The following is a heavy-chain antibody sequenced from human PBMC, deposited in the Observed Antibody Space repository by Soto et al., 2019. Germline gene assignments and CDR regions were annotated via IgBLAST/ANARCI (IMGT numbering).Heavy chain of an antibody. CDR2: IIPIFGTA. CDR3: SRGGLVPAAMRGYYYYGMDV. Sequence: SVKVSCKASGGTFSSYAISWVRQAPGQGLEWMGGIIPIFGTANYAQKFQGRVTITADESTSTAYMELSSLRSEDTAVYYFSRGGLVPAAMRGYYYYGMDVWGQGTTVTVSS. J-gene: IGHJ6*02. D-gene: IGHD2-2*01. V-gene: IGHV1-69*13. CDR1: GGTFSSYA.